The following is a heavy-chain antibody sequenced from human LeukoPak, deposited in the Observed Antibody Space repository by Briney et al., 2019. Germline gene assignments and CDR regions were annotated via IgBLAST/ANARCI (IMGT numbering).Heavy chain of an antibody. Sequence: PSETLSLTCTVSGGSIRSSYYYWGWIRQHPGKGLEWIGYIYYSGSTYYNPSLKSRVTISVDTSKNQFSLKLSSVTAADTAVYYCARDRRFGELINPPYYYYGMDVWGQGTTVTVSS. J-gene: IGHJ6*02. CDR3: ARDRRFGELINPPYYYYGMDV. CDR2: IYYSGST. CDR1: GGSIRSSYYY. D-gene: IGHD3-10*01. V-gene: IGHV4-31*03.